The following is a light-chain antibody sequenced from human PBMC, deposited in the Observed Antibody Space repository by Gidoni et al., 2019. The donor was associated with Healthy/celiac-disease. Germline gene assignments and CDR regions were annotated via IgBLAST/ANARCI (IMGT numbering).Light chain of an antibody. CDR1: SSNIGAGYD. J-gene: IGLJ2*01. CDR3: QSYDSSLSGYVV. CDR2: GNS. V-gene: IGLV1-40*01. Sequence: QSVLTQPPSVSRAPGQRVTISCTGSSSNIGAGYDVHCYQYLPVTAPKLLIYGNSNRPSGVPDRFSGSKSGTSASLAITGLQAEDEADYYCQSYDSSLSGYVVFGGGTKLTVL.